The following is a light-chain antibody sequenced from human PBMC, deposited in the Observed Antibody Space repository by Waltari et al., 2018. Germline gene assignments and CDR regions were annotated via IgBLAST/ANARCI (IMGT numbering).Light chain of an antibody. V-gene: IGLV2-14*03. CDR1: SSDVGGYNY. J-gene: IGLJ2*01. Sequence: QSALTQPASVSGSPGQSITIPCTGTSSDVGGYNYVSWYQQHPGKAPKLMIYDVNKWPSGMSPRFAGSKSGNTASLTISGLQAEDEADYYCCSYGGGSIAIFGGGTKLTVL. CDR3: CSYGGGSIAI. CDR2: DVN.